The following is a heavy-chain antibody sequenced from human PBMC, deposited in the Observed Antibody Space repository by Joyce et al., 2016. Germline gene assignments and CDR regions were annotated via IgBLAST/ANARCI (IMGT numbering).Heavy chain of an antibody. Sequence: EVQLVESGGGLVKPGGSLRLSCAAPGFTFSSYSMSWVRQAPGKGLEGVSSLSSSSSYIKYTDSVKGRFTISRDNAKNSLYLQMNSLRVEDTAVYYCARSSYTNGIFDYWGQGTLVTVSS. CDR2: LSSSSSYI. V-gene: IGHV3-21*01. CDR1: GFTFSSYS. D-gene: IGHD2-8*01. J-gene: IGHJ4*02. CDR3: ARSSYTNGIFDY.